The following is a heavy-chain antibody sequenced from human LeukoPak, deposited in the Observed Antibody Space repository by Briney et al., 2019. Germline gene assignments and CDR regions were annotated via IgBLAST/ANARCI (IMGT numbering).Heavy chain of an antibody. Sequence: PGGSLRLSCAASGFTFSSYGRHWVRQAPGKGLEWVAVISYDGSNKYYAYSVRGRFTISRDNSKSTPYLQMNSLRAEDTAVYYCAKIPRGSTFNWGQGTLVTVSS. CDR2: ISYDGSNK. V-gene: IGHV3-30*18. D-gene: IGHD5/OR15-5a*01. CDR1: GFTFSSYG. CDR3: AKIPRGSTFN. J-gene: IGHJ4*02.